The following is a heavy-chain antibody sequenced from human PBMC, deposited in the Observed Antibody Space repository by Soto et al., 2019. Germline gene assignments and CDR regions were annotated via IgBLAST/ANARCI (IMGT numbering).Heavy chain of an antibody. CDR3: ARDFTKHRYCGDMWYKGNAANDS. J-gene: IGHJ5*01. V-gene: IGHV1-2*02. CDR1: GYTFTGAY. CDR2: INPNSGGT. Sequence: SVKLACKASGYTFTGAYIHWVRQAPGQGLEWMGCINPNSGGTEFAQKFQGRVIVTRDTSITTVYMEVNSLRSDDTGVYYCARDFTKHRYCGDMWYKGNAANDS. D-gene: IGHD1-1*01.